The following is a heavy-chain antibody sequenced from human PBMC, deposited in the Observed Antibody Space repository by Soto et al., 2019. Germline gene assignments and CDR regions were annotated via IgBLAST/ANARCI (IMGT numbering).Heavy chain of an antibody. J-gene: IGHJ4*02. V-gene: IGHV3-30*18. CDR3: AKDRMPWKTEYIDY. CDR1: GFTFSSYG. D-gene: IGHD6-6*01. Sequence: QVQLVESGGGVVQPGRSLRLSCAASGFTFSSYGMHWVRQAPGKGLEWVAVISYDGSNKYYADSVKGRFTISRDNSKNTLYLQMNSLRAEDTAVYYCAKDRMPWKTEYIDYWGQGTLVTVSS. CDR2: ISYDGSNK.